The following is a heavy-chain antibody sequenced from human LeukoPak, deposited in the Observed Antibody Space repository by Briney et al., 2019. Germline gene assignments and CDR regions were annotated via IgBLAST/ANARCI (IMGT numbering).Heavy chain of an antibody. J-gene: IGHJ4*02. D-gene: IGHD5-18*01. CDR2: ISWNSGSI. CDR1: GFTFDDYA. Sequence: GGSLRLSCAASGFTFDDYAMHWVRQAPGEGLGWGSGISWNSGSIGYADSVKGRFTISRDNAKNSLYLQMTSLRAEDTAVYYCAKDHGYSYGPFDYWGQGTLVTVSS. CDR3: AKDHGYSYGPFDY. V-gene: IGHV3-9*01.